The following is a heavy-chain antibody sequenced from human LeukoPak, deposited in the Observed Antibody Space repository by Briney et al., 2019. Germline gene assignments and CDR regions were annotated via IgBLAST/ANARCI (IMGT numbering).Heavy chain of an antibody. CDR3: ARGATDTTRWFDP. V-gene: IGHV3-21*01. Sequence: PGRSLRLSCGASGFNFNTYSMAWVRQAPGKGLEWVSIISRARESIFYADSVKGRFTISRDNAKNSLYLQMNGLRAEDTAAYYCARGATDTTRWFDPWGQGTLVTVSS. CDR2: ISRARESI. D-gene: IGHD1-7*01. J-gene: IGHJ5*02. CDR1: GFNFNTYS.